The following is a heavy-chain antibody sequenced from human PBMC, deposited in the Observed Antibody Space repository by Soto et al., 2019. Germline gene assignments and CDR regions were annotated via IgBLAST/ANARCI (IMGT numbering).Heavy chain of an antibody. D-gene: IGHD2-2*02. J-gene: IGHJ4*02. CDR1: GGSISSSSDY. CDR2: INYSGST. V-gene: IGHV4-39*01. CDR3: ARLACSTTRCFTYFDY. Sequence: TLSLTRTVSGGSISSSSDYWGWIRQPPGKGLEWIGSINYSGSTNYNPSLKSRVTISVDTSKNQFSLKLSSVTAADTAVYYCARLACSTTRCFTYFDYWGQGALVTVSS.